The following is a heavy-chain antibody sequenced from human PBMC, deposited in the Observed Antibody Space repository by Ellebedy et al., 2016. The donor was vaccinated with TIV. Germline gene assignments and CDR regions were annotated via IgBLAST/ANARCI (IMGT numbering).Heavy chain of an antibody. J-gene: IGHJ4*02. CDR2: ISSVGSTI. Sequence: PGGSLRLSCAASGFTFSDYNMAWVRQAPGKGLGWVSYISSVGSTIYYSDSVKGRFTISRDNAKNSLSLQMSSLRDEDTAVYYCARPRGSGWHFDYWGQGTMVTVSS. CDR3: ARPRGSGWHFDY. D-gene: IGHD6-19*01. CDR1: GFTFSDYN. V-gene: IGHV3-48*02.